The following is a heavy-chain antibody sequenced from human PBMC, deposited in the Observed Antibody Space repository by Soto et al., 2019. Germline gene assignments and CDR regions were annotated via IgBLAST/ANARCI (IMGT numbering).Heavy chain of an antibody. V-gene: IGHV4-34*01. Sequence: SETLSLTCAVYCGSFSGYYWSWIRQPPGKGLEWIGEINHSGSTNYNPSLKSRVTISVDTSKNQFSLKLSSVTAADTAVYYCASFRLLLRAYHYRGQGTLVTVSS. CDR3: ASFRLLLRAYHY. CDR2: INHSGST. J-gene: IGHJ4*02. D-gene: IGHD2-15*01. CDR1: CGSFSGYY.